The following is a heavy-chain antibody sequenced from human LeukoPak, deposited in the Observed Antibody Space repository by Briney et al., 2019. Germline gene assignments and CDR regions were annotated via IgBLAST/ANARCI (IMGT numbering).Heavy chain of an antibody. Sequence: GGSLRLSCAASGFTFSSNWMNWVRQAPGKGLEWVANIKQDGSEKNYVDSVKGRFTISRDNFKNMVYLEMNSLRAEDTAVYYCARDLYSRNLDYWGQGSLVTVSS. J-gene: IGHJ4*02. D-gene: IGHD4-11*01. V-gene: IGHV3-7*03. CDR1: GFTFSSNW. CDR2: IKQDGSEK. CDR3: ARDLYSRNLDY.